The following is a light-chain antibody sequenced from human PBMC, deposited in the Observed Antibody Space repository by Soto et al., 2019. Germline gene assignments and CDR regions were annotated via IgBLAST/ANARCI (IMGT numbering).Light chain of an antibody. Sequence: IQLTQSPSSLSASVGDRVTITCRASQGINSFLAWYQQKPGKAPKLLIYAASTLQSGVPSRFSGSGSGTEFTLTISSLQPDDFATYYCQHYNSYWTFGQGTKVDIK. CDR2: AAS. CDR1: QGINSF. J-gene: IGKJ1*01. CDR3: QHYNSYWT. V-gene: IGKV1-9*01.